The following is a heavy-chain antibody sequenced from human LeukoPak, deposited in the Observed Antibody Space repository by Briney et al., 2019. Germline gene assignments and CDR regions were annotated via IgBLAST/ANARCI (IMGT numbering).Heavy chain of an antibody. V-gene: IGHV3-30-3*01. D-gene: IGHD3-16*01. CDR1: GFTFSSYA. Sequence: GGSLRLSCAASGFTFSSYAMHWVRQAPGKGLEWVAVISYDGSNKYYADSVKGRFTTSRDNSKNTLYLQMNSLRAEDTAVYYCARDRAITFGGVIAHWGQGTLVTVSS. CDR3: ARDRAITFGGVIAH. J-gene: IGHJ5*02. CDR2: ISYDGSNK.